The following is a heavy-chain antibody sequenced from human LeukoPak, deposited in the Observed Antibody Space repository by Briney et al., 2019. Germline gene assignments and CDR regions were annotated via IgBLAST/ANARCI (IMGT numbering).Heavy chain of an antibody. CDR3: LGYGNDNP. D-gene: IGHD5-12*01. CDR1: EFTFTNYW. V-gene: IGHV3-7*03. CDR2: MSPDGNGK. J-gene: IGHJ4*02. Sequence: GGSLRLSCAITEFTFTNYWKNWVRQASGKGLEWVANMSPDGNGKKYVDSVKGRFTISTDNAKKTLYLQMNSLRVEDTAIYYCLGYGNDNPWGQEALVTVSS.